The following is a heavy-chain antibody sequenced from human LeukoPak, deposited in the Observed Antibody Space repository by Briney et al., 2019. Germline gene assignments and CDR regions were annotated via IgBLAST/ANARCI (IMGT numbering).Heavy chain of an antibody. V-gene: IGHV3-21*01. CDR3: ARDRDTGSDRELDY. CDR2: ISSSSISM. J-gene: IGHJ4*02. Sequence: PGGSLRLSCAASGFTFSSYAMSWVRQAPGKGLEWVSSISSSSISMYYADSVKGRFTISRDNAKNSLYLQVNSLRAEDTAVYYCARDRDTGSDRELDYWGQGALVTVSS. CDR1: GFTFSSYA. D-gene: IGHD5-12*01.